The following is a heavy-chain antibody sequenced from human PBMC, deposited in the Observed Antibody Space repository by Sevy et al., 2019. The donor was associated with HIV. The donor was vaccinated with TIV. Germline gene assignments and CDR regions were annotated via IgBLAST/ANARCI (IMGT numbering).Heavy chain of an antibody. Sequence: ASVKVSCKASGGTFSSYAISWVRQAPGQGLEWMGGIIPIFGTANYAQKFQGRVTITADESTSTAYMELSSLRSEDTAVYYCARLFADYGDYLGIYYYYYGMDVWGQRTTVTVSS. J-gene: IGHJ6*02. CDR1: GGTFSSYA. D-gene: IGHD4-17*01. V-gene: IGHV1-69*13. CDR2: IIPIFGTA. CDR3: ARLFADYGDYLGIYYYYYGMDV.